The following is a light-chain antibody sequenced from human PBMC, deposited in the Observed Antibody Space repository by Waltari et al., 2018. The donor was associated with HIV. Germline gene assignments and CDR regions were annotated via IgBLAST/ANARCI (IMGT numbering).Light chain of an antibody. CDR1: QSVSSY. CDR2: DAS. J-gene: IGKJ1*01. CDR3: QQRSNWPRT. V-gene: IGKV3-11*01. Sequence: EIVLTHSPATLSLSPGERATLSCRASQSVSSYLAWYQQKPGQAPRLLIYDASNRATGIPGRFSGSGSGTEFTLTISSLEPEDFAVYYCQQRSNWPRTFGQGTKVEIK.